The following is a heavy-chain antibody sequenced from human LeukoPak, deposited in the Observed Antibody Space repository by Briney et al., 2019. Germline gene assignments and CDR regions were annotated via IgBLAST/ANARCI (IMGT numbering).Heavy chain of an antibody. D-gene: IGHD3-16*01. CDR3: SRDGGEGGNSAFDI. Sequence: GGSLRLSCAASGFTFSDYILDWVRQAPGKGLEWVGRIRRGANSYTTEYAASVKGRFTISRDDSKNSLYLRMNSLKTEDTAVYHCSRDGGEGGNSAFDIWGQGTMVTVSS. CDR2: IRRGANSYTT. CDR1: GFTFSDYI. V-gene: IGHV3-72*01. J-gene: IGHJ3*02.